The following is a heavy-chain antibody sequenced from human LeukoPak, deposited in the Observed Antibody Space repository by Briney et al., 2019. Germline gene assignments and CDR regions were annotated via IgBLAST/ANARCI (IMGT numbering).Heavy chain of an antibody. D-gene: IGHD3-10*01. CDR2: INSDGRST. V-gene: IGHV3-74*01. CDR3: VKDLSGTYSFDH. CDR1: GFTFKNYW. J-gene: IGHJ4*02. Sequence: TGGSLRLSCAASGFTFKNYWMHWVRQAPGKGLVWVSRINSDGRSTTYADSVKGRFTISRDNSKNTLYLQVSSLRVEDMAVYYCVKDLSGTYSFDHWGQGTLVTVSS.